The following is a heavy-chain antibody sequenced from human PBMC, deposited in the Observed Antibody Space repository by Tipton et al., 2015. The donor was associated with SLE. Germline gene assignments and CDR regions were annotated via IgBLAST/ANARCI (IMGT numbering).Heavy chain of an antibody. CDR3: AERGLRFQ. D-gene: IGHD3-3*01. Sequence: SLRLSCAASGFTFSSVWMSWVRQAPGKGLEWVASIDQDGGDRTYVDSVRGRFTISRDNTKNSLYLQMNSLRGEDSAVYYCAERGLRFQWGQGTLVTVSS. J-gene: IGHJ4*02. CDR1: GFTFSSVW. CDR2: IDQDGGDR. V-gene: IGHV3-7*01.